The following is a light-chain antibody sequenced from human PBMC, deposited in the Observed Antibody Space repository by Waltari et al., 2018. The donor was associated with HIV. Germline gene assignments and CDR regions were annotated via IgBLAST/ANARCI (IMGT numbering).Light chain of an antibody. CDR1: QSVLYSSNNKNY. V-gene: IGKV4-1*01. Sequence: DIVMTQSPDSLTVFLGERATINCKSSQSVLYSSNNKNYLAWYQQKAGQPPKLLIYWASTREAGVPDRVSASGSGTDFSLTISSLQAEDVAVYYCQQYYSTPYTVGQGTKLEIK. J-gene: IGKJ2*01. CDR3: QQYYSTPYT. CDR2: WAS.